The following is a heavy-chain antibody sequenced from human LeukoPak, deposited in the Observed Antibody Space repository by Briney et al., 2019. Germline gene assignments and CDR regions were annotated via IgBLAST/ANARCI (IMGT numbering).Heavy chain of an antibody. CDR1: GGSISSGGYY. Sequence: SETLSLTCTVSGGSISSGGYYWSWIRQHPGKGLEWIGYIYYSGSTYYNPSLKSRVTISVDTSKNQFSLKLSSVTAADTAVYYCARVGYDFWSGYLAGAFDIWGQGTMVTVSS. CDR3: ARVGYDFWSGYLAGAFDI. CDR2: IYYSGST. V-gene: IGHV4-31*03. D-gene: IGHD3-3*01. J-gene: IGHJ3*02.